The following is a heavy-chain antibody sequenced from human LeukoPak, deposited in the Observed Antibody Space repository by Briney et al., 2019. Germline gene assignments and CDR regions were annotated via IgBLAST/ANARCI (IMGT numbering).Heavy chain of an antibody. D-gene: IGHD3-22*01. J-gene: IGHJ4*02. Sequence: GGSLRLSCAASGFTFSSYGMHWVRQAPGKGLEWVAVISYDGSNKYYADSVKGRFTISRDNSKNTLYLQMNSLRAEDTAVYYCAKGADSSGYYTPYWGQGTLVTVSS. CDR2: ISYDGSNK. V-gene: IGHV3-30*18. CDR3: AKGADSSGYYTPY. CDR1: GFTFSSYG.